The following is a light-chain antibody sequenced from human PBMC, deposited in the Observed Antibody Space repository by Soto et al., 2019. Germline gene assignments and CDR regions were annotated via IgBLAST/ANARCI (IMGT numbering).Light chain of an antibody. CDR2: GAS. CDR1: QSIRTK. J-gene: IGKJ1*01. Sequence: EIELTQSPATLSVSAGGTVTLSCRASQSIRTKVAWYQQIPGQAPRLLVYGASTRSTGVPDRFSGSGSGIEFTLTITSLQSEYSAFYYCQQYFNWPLTWTFGQGTKFQIK. V-gene: IGKV3-15*01. CDR3: QQYFNWPLTWT.